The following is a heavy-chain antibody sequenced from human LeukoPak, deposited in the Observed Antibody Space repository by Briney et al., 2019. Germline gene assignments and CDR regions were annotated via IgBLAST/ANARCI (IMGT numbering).Heavy chain of an antibody. CDR2: INWTGGSI. CDR1: GFTFDDYG. CDR3: ARAQGDLLELAAHGFYYYYMDV. J-gene: IGHJ6*03. Sequence: GGSLRLSCAASGFTFDDYGMSWVRQAPGQGLEWVSGINWTGGSIGYADSVTGRFTISRDNAKNSLYLQMNSLRAEDTALYYCARAQGDLLELAAHGFYYYYMDVWGKGTTVTVSS. V-gene: IGHV3-20*04. D-gene: IGHD6-6*01.